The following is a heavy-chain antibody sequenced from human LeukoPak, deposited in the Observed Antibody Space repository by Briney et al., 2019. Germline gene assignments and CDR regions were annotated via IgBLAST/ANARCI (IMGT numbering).Heavy chain of an antibody. Sequence: GGSLRLSCVVSGFTFSSHSMHWVRQAPGKGLEWVALMWGDGSNKYHADSVKGRFTISRDNSKNTLYLQMSSLRAEDTAVYYCARDLGHSSGHPFDYWCQGTLVTVSS. D-gene: IGHD6-19*01. CDR2: MWGDGSNK. J-gene: IGHJ4*02. V-gene: IGHV3-33*01. CDR1: GFTFSSHS. CDR3: ARDLGHSSGHPFDY.